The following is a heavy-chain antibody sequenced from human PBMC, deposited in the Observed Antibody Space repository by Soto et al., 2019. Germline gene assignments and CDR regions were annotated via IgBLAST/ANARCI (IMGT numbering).Heavy chain of an antibody. J-gene: IGHJ4*02. D-gene: IGHD3-9*01. V-gene: IGHV4-31*03. CDR3: AREAPELYDYDILTGYYKVGYFDS. Sequence: QVQLQESGPGLVKPSQTLSLTCTVSGGSISSGGYYWSWIRQHPGKGLEWIGYIYYSGSTYYNPSLKSRVTISVDTSKNQCSLKLSSVTAADTAVYYCAREAPELYDYDILTGYYKVGYFDSWGQGTLVTVSS. CDR2: IYYSGST. CDR1: GGSISSGGYY.